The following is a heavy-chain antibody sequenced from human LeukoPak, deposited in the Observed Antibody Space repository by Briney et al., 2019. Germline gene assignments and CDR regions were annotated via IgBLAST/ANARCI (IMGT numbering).Heavy chain of an antibody. V-gene: IGHV3-30*03. CDR1: GFTFSSYG. CDR2: ISYDGSNK. CDR3: ARDSGQSYSSGWYWEYYYYGMDV. J-gene: IGHJ6*02. D-gene: IGHD6-19*01. Sequence: PGGSLRLSCAASGFTFSSYGMHWVRQAPGKGLEWVAVISYDGSNKYYGDSVKGRFTISRDNPKNMLYLQMNSLRAEDTAVYYCARDSGQSYSSGWYWEYYYYGMDVWGQGTTVTVSS.